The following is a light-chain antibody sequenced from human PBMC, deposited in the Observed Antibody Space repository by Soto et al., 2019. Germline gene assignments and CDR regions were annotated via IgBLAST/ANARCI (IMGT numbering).Light chain of an antibody. J-gene: IGKJ4*01. V-gene: IGKV3-20*01. CDR1: QSVSSSY. Sequence: EIVLTQSPGTLPLSPGERATLSCRASQSVSSSYLAWYQQKPGQAPRLLIYGASSRATGIPDRFSGSGSGTDFTLTISRLEPEDFAVYYCQQYVRSLTFGGGTKVEIK. CDR2: GAS. CDR3: QQYVRSLT.